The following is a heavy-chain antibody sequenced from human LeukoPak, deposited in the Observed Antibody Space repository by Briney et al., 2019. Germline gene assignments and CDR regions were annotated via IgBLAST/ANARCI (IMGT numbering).Heavy chain of an antibody. J-gene: IGHJ6*02. CDR1: GFSFSDAW. D-gene: IGHD4-23*01. V-gene: IGHV3-15*07. CDR2: IRSKADGGTP. CDR3: VKDQTPGGGDV. Sequence: PGGSLRLSCAASGFSFSDAWMNWVRQAPGKGLEWVGHIRSKADGGTPDYIAPVKGRFTISRDNAKKSLYLEMNNLRSEDTAFYYCVKDQTPGGGDVWGQGTTVTVSS.